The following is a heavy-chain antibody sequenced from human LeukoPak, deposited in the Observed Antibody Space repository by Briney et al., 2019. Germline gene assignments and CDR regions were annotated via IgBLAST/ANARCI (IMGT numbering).Heavy chain of an antibody. CDR1: GGSISSYY. D-gene: IGHD2-15*01. J-gene: IGHJ4*02. V-gene: IGHV4-59*01. CDR2: IYYSGST. CDR3: ARWVVAATMTN. Sequence: SETLSLTCTVSGGSISSYYWSWIRQPPGKGLEWIGYIYYSGSTNYNPSLKSRVTVSVDTSKNQFSLKLSSVTAADTAVYYCARWVVAATMTNWGQGTLVTVSS.